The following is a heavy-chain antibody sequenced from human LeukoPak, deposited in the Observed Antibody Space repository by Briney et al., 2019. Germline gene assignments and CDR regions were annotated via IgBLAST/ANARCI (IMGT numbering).Heavy chain of an antibody. D-gene: IGHD5-18*01. CDR3: QGYSLHYQPQYIDV. CDR1: GFTFGSHA. CDR2: ISPDGRNE. V-gene: IGHV3-30*01. J-gene: IGHJ6*04. Sequence: QPWGSLRLSCTASGFTFGSHALHWVRQAPGKGLDWLAGISPDGRNEYYAESVKGRFTISRDNSKNTLYVEMTSLRGDDTAVYARQGYSLHYQPQYIDVWGNGTTVTVSS.